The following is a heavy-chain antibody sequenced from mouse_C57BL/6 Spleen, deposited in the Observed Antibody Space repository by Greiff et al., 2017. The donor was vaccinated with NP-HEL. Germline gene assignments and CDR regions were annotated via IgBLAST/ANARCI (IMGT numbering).Heavy chain of an antibody. CDR1: GFTFSSYA. CDR3: ARDAHSSGYGFAY. V-gene: IGHV5-4*01. CDR2: ISDGGSYT. D-gene: IGHD3-2*02. J-gene: IGHJ3*01. Sequence: EVQVVESGGGLVKPGGSLKLSCAASGFTFSSYAMSWVRQTPEKRLEWVATISDGGSYTYYPDNVKGRVTISRDNAKNNLYLQMSHLKSEDTAMYYCARDAHSSGYGFAYWGQGTLVTVSA.